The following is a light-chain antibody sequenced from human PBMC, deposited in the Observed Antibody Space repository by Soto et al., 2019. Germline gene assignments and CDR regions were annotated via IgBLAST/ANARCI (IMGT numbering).Light chain of an antibody. Sequence: VLTQPPSASGTPGQRVTISCSGSSSSIGSNTVNWYQQLPGAAPKLLIYSNNQRPSGVPDRFSGSKSGTSASLAISGLQSEDEADYYCVAWDDSLNGLLFGGGTKVTVL. V-gene: IGLV1-44*01. CDR1: SSSIGSNT. CDR3: VAWDDSLNGLL. CDR2: SNN. J-gene: IGLJ2*01.